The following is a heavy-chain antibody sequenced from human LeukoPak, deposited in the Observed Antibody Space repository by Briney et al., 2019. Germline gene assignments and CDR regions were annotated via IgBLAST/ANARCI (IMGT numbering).Heavy chain of an antibody. J-gene: IGHJ4*02. CDR2: ISGDGGST. D-gene: IGHD3-3*01. Sequence: GGSLRLSCAASGFTFDDYAMPWVRQAPGKGLEWVSLISGDGGSTYYADSVKGRFTISRDNSKNSLYLQMNSLRTEDTALYYCAKDIGRFLEWLSLDYWGQGTLVTVSS. CDR1: GFTFDDYA. CDR3: AKDIGRFLEWLSLDY. V-gene: IGHV3-43*02.